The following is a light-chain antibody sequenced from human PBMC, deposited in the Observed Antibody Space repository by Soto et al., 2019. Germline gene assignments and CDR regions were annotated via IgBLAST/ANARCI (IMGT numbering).Light chain of an antibody. CDR2: GAS. V-gene: IGKV3-15*01. CDR3: QQYNNWPLT. J-gene: IGKJ4*01. CDR1: QSVSSN. Sequence: EIVLTQSQATLSVSPWERDTLXGRASQSVSSNLAWYQQKPGQAPRLLIYGASTRATDIPARFSGSGSGTEFTLTISSLQSEDFAVYYCQQYNNWPLTFGGGTKVDNK.